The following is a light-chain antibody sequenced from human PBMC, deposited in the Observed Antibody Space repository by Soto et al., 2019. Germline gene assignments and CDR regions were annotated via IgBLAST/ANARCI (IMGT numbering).Light chain of an antibody. CDR1: QDISDD. V-gene: IGKV1-6*01. J-gene: IGKJ1*01. CDR2: GAS. CDR3: LQNHNYPRT. Sequence: IQMTQSPSSLSASVGYIVTITCRASQDISDDVGWYQQTPGKAPKLLISGASRLQSGVPSRFSGSGSGAAFTLTITSLRPEDSATYYCLQNHNYPRTFGQVTKVDVK.